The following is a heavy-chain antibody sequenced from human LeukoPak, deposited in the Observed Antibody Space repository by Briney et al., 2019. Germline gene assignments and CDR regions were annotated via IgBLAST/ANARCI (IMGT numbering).Heavy chain of an antibody. CDR2: IYHSGST. CDR3: ARGTEYSSSWPYYYYYYMDV. CDR1: GYSISSGYY. V-gene: IGHV4-38-2*02. D-gene: IGHD6-13*01. Sequence: PSETLSLTCTVSGYSISSGYYWGWIRPPPGKGLEWIGSIYHSGSTYYNPSLKSRVTISVDTSKNQFSLKLSSVTAADTAVYYCARGTEYSSSWPYYYYYYMDVWGKGTTVTVSS. J-gene: IGHJ6*03.